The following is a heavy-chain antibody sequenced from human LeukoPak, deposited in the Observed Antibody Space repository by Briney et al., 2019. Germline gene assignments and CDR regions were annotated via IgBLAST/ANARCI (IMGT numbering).Heavy chain of an antibody. V-gene: IGHV3-23*01. CDR3: ASYDILTGYSRHPLKR. CDR1: GFTFSSYA. Sequence: TGGSLRLSCAASGFTFSSYAMSWVRQAPGKGLEGVSAISGSGGSTYYADSVKGRFTISRDNSKNTVYLQMNSLRAEDTAVYYCASYDILTGYSRHPLKRWGQGTLVTVSS. J-gene: IGHJ4*02. CDR2: ISGSGGST. D-gene: IGHD3-9*01.